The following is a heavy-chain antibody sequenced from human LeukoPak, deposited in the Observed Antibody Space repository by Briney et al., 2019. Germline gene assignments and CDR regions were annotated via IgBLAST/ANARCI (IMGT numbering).Heavy chain of an antibody. V-gene: IGHV1-2*02. J-gene: IGHJ4*02. Sequence: ASGKVSCKASGYTFTGYYMHWLRQAPGQGLEWMGWINPNSGGTNYAQKFQGRVTMTRDTSISTAYMELSRLRSDDTAVYYCAREDGSGSYNGEIDYWGQGTLVAVSS. D-gene: IGHD3-10*01. CDR3: AREDGSGSYNGEIDY. CDR1: GYTFTGYY. CDR2: INPNSGGT.